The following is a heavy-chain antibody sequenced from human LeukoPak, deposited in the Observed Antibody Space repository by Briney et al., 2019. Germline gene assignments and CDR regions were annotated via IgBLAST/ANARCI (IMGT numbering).Heavy chain of an antibody. D-gene: IGHD2-2*01. Sequence: GGSLRLSCAAAGFTVSNYGMSWVRQSPGKGLEWGANIKQDGSDKYYVDSVKGRFTISRDNAKNSLYLQMNSLRAEDTAVYYCARDLWGIVVVPAAMDDYWGQGTLVTVSS. CDR3: ARDLWGIVVVPAAMDDY. J-gene: IGHJ4*02. CDR1: GFTVSNYG. V-gene: IGHV3-7*01. CDR2: IKQDGSDK.